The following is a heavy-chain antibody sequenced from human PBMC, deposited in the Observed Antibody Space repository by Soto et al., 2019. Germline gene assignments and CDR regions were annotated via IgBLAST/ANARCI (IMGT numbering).Heavy chain of an antibody. CDR2: IKSKTDGGTT. V-gene: IGHV3-15*01. D-gene: IGHD3-10*01. CDR1: GFTFSNAW. J-gene: IGHJ4*02. Sequence: GGSLRLSCAASGFTFSNAWMSWVRQAPGKGLEWVGRIKSKTDGGTTDYAEPVKGRFTISRDDSKNTLYLQMNSLKTEDTAVYYCTSGVSYYGSGSYYVEVDYWGQGTLVTVSS. CDR3: TSGVSYYGSGSYYVEVDY.